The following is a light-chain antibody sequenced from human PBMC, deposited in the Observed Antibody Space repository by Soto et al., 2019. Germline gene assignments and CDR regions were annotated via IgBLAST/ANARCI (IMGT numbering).Light chain of an antibody. Sequence: DIQLTQSPSFLSASVGDRVTITCRASQGISSYLAWYQQKPGKAPKLLIYAASTLQSGVPSRFSGSGSGTEFTRTISSLQPEDFETYYCQQLNSYPITFGQGTRLEIK. J-gene: IGKJ5*01. CDR3: QQLNSYPIT. V-gene: IGKV1-9*01. CDR2: AAS. CDR1: QGISSY.